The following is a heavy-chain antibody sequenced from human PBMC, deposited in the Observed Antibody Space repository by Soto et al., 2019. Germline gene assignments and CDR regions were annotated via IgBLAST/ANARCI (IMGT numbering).Heavy chain of an antibody. CDR3: ARGSYDSFDYYYGMDV. CDR1: GYSFTSYW. D-gene: IGHD3-16*01. Sequence: GESLKISCKGSGYSFTSYWISWVRQMPGKGLEWMGRIDPSDSYTNYSPSFQGHVTISADKSISTAYLQWNSLKASDTAMYYCARGSYDSFDYYYGMDVWGQGTTVTVSS. V-gene: IGHV5-10-1*01. CDR2: IDPSDSYT. J-gene: IGHJ6*02.